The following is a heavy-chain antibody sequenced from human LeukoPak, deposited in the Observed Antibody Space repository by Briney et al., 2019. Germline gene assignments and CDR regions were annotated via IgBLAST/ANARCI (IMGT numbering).Heavy chain of an antibody. J-gene: IGHJ4*02. CDR3: AKASSSTTCRHFDY. CDR1: GFTFTTYG. V-gene: IGHV3-33*05. Sequence: GGSLRLSCAASGFTFTTYGLHWVRQAPGKGLEWVAVISYNGGYRHYADSVKGRFTISRDMSKSTLYLQMNSLGAEDTAVYFCAKASSSTTCRHFDYWGQGTLVTVSS. CDR2: ISYNGGYR. D-gene: IGHD2/OR15-2a*01.